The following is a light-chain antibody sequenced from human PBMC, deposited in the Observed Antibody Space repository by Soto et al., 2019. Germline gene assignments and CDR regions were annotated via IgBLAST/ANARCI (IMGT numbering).Light chain of an antibody. CDR3: QHLDSYST. J-gene: IGKJ5*01. Sequence: DIQLTQSPSFLSASVGDRVTITCRASQGISSYLAWYQQKPGKAPKLLIYAASTLQSGVPSRFIGSGSGTEFTLTISSLQPEDCATYYCQHLDSYSTFGQGTRLEIK. V-gene: IGKV1-9*01. CDR1: QGISSY. CDR2: AAS.